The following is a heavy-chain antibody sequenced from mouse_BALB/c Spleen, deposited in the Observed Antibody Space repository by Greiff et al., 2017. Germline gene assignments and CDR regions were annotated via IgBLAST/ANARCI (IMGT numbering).Heavy chain of an antibody. V-gene: IGHV5-17*02. CDR1: GFTFSSFG. CDR2: ISSGSSTI. CDR3: ARNSNWDYAMDY. J-gene: IGHJ4*01. Sequence: EVHLVESGGGLVQPGGSRKLSCAASGFTFSSFGMHWVRQAPEKGLEWVAYISSGSSTIYYADTVKGRFTISRDNPKNTLFLQMTSLRSEDTAMYYCARNSNWDYAMDYWGQGTSVTVSS. D-gene: IGHD4-1*01.